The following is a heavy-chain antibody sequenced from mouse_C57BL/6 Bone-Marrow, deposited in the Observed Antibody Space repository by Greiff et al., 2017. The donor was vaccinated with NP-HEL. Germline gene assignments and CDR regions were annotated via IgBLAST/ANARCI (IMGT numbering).Heavy chain of an antibody. CDR3: AREGGLGSRDSPFAY. CDR1: GYSFTDYN. D-gene: IGHD3-3*01. Sequence: VQLKQSGPELVKPGASVKISCKASGYSFTDYNMNWVKQSNGKSLEWIGVINPNYGTTSYNQKFKGKATLTVDQSSSTAYMQLNSLTSEDSAVYYCAREGGLGSRDSPFAYWGQGTLVTVSA. J-gene: IGHJ3*01. V-gene: IGHV1-39*01. CDR2: INPNYGTT.